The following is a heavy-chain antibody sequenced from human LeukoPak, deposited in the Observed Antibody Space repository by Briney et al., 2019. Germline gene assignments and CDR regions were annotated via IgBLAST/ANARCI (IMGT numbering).Heavy chain of an antibody. D-gene: IGHD6-13*01. J-gene: IGHJ4*02. V-gene: IGHV1-2*02. CDR2: INPNSGGT. Sequence: ASVKISCKASGYTFTGYSVHWVRQAPGQGLEWMGWINPNSGGTKYALKFQGRVTMTRDTSISTAYMELSRLTSDDTAVYYCARDLSIAAPGTDFDYWGQGTLVTVSS. CDR1: GYTFTGYS. CDR3: ARDLSIAAPGTDFDY.